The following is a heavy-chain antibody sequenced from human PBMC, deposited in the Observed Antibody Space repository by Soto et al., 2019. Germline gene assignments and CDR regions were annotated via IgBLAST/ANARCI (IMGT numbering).Heavy chain of an antibody. CDR1: GGSISSYY. CDR2: IYYSGST. CDR3: ARAWGIYFDY. Sequence: PSETLSLTCTVSGGSISSYYWSCIRQPPGKGLECIGYIYYSGSTNYNPSLKSRVTISVDTSKNQFSLRLTSVTAADTAVYYCARAWGIYFDYWGQGTLVTVSS. V-gene: IGHV4-59*01. D-gene: IGHD3-16*01. J-gene: IGHJ4*02.